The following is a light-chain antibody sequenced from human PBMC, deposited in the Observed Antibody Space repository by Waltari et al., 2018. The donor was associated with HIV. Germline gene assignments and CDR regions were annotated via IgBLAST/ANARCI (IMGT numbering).Light chain of an antibody. CDR1: QNVNRD. CDR2: STS. J-gene: IGKJ2*01. Sequence: EIVMTQSPATLSVSPGESATLSCRASQNVNRDLAWYQQRPGQPPRLLIFSTSTRSFDVPARLSCRGFGTEFTLTISSVQSEDFAVYYCQQYHGETPMYTFGQGTKVEIK. CDR3: QQYHGETPMYT. V-gene: IGKV3-15*01.